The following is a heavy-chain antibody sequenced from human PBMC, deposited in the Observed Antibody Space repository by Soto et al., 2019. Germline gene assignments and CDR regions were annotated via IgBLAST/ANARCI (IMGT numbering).Heavy chain of an antibody. CDR3: AINPSGDY. CDR2: INSRSSSI. J-gene: IGHJ4*02. V-gene: IGHV3-21*01. Sequence: EVQLVESGGGLVKPGGSLRLSCAASGFTFSSYSMTWVRQAPGKGLEWVSSINSRSSSIYYADSVKGRFTISRDNAKNSLYLQMNSRRAEDTAVYYCAINPSGDYWGQGTLVTVAS. D-gene: IGHD3-10*01. CDR1: GFTFSSYS.